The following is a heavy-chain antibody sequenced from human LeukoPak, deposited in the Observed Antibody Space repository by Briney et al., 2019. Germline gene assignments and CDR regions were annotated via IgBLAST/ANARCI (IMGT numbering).Heavy chain of an antibody. CDR2: ISSSSSNI. J-gene: IGHJ4*02. V-gene: IGHV3-48*04. CDR3: ARAGYTSAWSHFDH. CDR1: GFTFSSYA. Sequence: GGSLRLSCAASGFTFSSYAMSWVRQAPGKGLEWVSYISSSSSNIYYADSVKGRFTISRDNAKNSLYLQMNSLRAEDTAVYYCARAGYTSAWSHFDHWGQGTLVTVSS. D-gene: IGHD6-19*01.